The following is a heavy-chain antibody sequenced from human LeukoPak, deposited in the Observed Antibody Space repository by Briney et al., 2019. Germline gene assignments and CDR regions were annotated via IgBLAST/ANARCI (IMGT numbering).Heavy chain of an antibody. CDR2: IIPIFGTA. Sequence: SVKVSCKASGGTFSSYAISWVRQAPGQGLEWMGGIIPIFGTANYAQKFQGRVTITADESTSTAYMELSSLRSEDTAVYYCARDDWSGSPRPGDYWGQGTPVTVSS. J-gene: IGHJ4*02. CDR1: GGTFSSYA. V-gene: IGHV1-69*01. CDR3: ARDDWSGSPRPGDY. D-gene: IGHD3-3*01.